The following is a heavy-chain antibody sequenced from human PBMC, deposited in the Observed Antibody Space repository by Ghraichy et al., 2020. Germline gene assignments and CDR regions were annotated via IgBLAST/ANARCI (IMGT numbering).Heavy chain of an antibody. V-gene: IGHV3-64D*06. D-gene: IGHD6-19*01. CDR1: GFTFSSYA. J-gene: IGHJ5*02. Sequence: GGSLRLSCSASGFTFSSYAMHWVRQAPGKGLEYVSAISSNGGSTYYADSVKGRFTISRDNSKNTLYLQMSSLRAEDTAVYYCVKSSWASSGPPWLFDPWGQGTLVTVSS. CDR2: ISSNGGST. CDR3: VKSSWASSGPPWLFDP.